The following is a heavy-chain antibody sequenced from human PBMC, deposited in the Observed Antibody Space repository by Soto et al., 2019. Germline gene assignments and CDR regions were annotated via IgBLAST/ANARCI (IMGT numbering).Heavy chain of an antibody. CDR3: ARSRRRYSGSEYYFDY. D-gene: IGHD5-12*01. Sequence: QVQLQQWGAGLLKPSETLSLTCAVYGGSFSGYYWSWIRQPPGKGLEWIGEINHSGSTNYNPSLKSRVTISVDTSKNQFSLKLSSVTAADTAVYYCARSRRRYSGSEYYFDYWGQGTLVTVSS. V-gene: IGHV4-34*01. CDR1: GGSFSGYY. J-gene: IGHJ4*02. CDR2: INHSGST.